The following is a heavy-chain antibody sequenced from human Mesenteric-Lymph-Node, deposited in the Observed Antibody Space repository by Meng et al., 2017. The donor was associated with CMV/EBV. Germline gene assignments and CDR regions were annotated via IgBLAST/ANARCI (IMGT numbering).Heavy chain of an antibody. CDR1: GFTVSSNY. D-gene: IGHD6-13*01. CDR3: TRGYASNWPGDS. Sequence: GESLKISCAASGFTVSSNYMSWVRQAPGKGLEWVSVIYSAGSTYYADSVKGRFTISRDNSINTLYLQMNALRAEDTAMYYCTRGYASNWPGDSWGQGTLVTVSS. V-gene: IGHV3-53*01. J-gene: IGHJ4*02. CDR2: IYSAGST.